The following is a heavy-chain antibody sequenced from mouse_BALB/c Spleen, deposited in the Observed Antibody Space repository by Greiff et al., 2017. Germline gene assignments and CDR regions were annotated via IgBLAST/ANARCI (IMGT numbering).Heavy chain of an antibody. Sequence: VQLQESGAELVRPGVSVKISCKGSGYTFTDYAMHWVKQSHAKSLEWIGVISTYYGDASYNQKFKGKATMTVDKSSSTAYMELARLTSEDSAIYYCAREVLLRRGAMDYWGQGTSVTVSS. J-gene: IGHJ4*01. D-gene: IGHD1-1*01. V-gene: IGHV1S137*01. CDR3: AREVLLRRGAMDY. CDR1: GYTFTDYA. CDR2: ISTYYGDA.